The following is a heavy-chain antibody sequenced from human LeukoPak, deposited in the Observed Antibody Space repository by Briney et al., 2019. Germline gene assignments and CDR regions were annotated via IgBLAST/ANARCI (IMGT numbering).Heavy chain of an antibody. CDR1: GGSISSYY. J-gene: IGHJ6*03. D-gene: IGHD3-22*01. CDR2: IYTSGST. V-gene: IGHV4-4*07. Sequence: SETLSLTCTVSGGSISSYYWSWIRQPAGKGLEWIGRIYTSGSTNYNPSLKSRVTMSVDTSKNQFSLKLSSVTAADTAVYYCARAGYYYDSSGYYYGSVYYYYYMDVWGKGTTVTISS. CDR3: ARAGYYYDSSGYYYGSVYYYYYMDV.